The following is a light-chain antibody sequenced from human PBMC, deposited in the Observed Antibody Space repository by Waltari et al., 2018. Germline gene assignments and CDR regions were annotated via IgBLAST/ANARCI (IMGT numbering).Light chain of an antibody. CDR2: EGS. CDR3: SSYAGSHNLV. J-gene: IGLJ3*02. V-gene: IGLV2-8*01. Sequence: CQSPPGKSPKLWIYEGSKRPSGVPDGFSGSKSGNTASLTVSGLQAEDEADYYCSSYAGSHNLVFGGGTKLTVL.